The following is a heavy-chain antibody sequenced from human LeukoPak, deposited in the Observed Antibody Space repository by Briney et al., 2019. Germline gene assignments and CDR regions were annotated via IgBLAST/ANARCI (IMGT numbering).Heavy chain of an antibody. J-gene: IGHJ4*02. Sequence: GGSLRLSCAASGFTCSKAWMSWVRQAPGKGLEWVGRIKSKTDGGTTDYAAPVKGRFTISRDDSRNTLSLQMNSLKTEDTAVYYCTTITMIREHEDYWGQGTLVTVSS. V-gene: IGHV3-15*01. CDR1: GFTCSKAW. D-gene: IGHD3-10*01. CDR3: TTITMIREHEDY. CDR2: IKSKTDGGTT.